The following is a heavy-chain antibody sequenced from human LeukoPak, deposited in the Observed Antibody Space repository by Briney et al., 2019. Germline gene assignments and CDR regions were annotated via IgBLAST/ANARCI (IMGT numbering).Heavy chain of an antibody. CDR2: LNPYSADT. D-gene: IGHD1-26*01. J-gene: IGHJ4*02. Sequence: ASVKVSCKASRYTFTDYYIHWVRQSPGQGLEWMGWLNPYSADTHYAQKFQGRVTMTRDTSISTAYMELSRLRSDDTAVYYCSRGRRILVGDTNAGDFFDYWGQGTLVTVSS. CDR1: RYTFTDYY. V-gene: IGHV1-2*02. CDR3: SRGRRILVGDTNAGDFFDY.